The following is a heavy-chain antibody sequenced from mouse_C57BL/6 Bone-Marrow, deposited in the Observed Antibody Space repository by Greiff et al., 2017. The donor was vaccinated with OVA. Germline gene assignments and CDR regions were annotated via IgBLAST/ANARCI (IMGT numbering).Heavy chain of an antibody. CDR2: ILPGSGST. Sequence: VQLQQSGAELMKPGASVKLSCKATGYTFTGYWIEWVKQRPGHGLEWIGEILPGSGSTNYNEKFKGKATFTADTSSNTAYMQLSSLAAEDSAIYYSAIEGTLYYFDYWGQGTTLTVSS. CDR3: AIEGTLYYFDY. CDR1: GYTFTGYW. V-gene: IGHV1-9*01. J-gene: IGHJ2*01. D-gene: IGHD3-3*01.